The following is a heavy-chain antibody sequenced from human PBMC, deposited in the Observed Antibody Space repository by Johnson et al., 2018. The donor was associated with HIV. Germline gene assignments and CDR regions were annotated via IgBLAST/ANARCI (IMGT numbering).Heavy chain of an antibody. V-gene: IGHV3-74*02. D-gene: IGHD6-19*01. CDR3: ARASHSSGWYGRLGDAFDI. Sequence: EVQLVESGGGLVQPGGSLRLSCAASGLTFSDYWMHWVRQAPGKGLVWVSHINSNETNTNYADSVKGRFTISRDNSKTTLYLQMNSLRAEDTAVYYCARASHSSGWYGRLGDAFDIWGQGTMVTVSS. CDR1: GLTFSDYW. CDR2: INSNETNT. J-gene: IGHJ3*02.